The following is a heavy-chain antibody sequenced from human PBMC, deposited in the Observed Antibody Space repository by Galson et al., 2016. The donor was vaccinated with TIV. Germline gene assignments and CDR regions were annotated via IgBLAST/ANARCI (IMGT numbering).Heavy chain of an antibody. CDR2: INHRGST. Sequence: SETLSLTCEVYGGSFNRYYWTWIRQPPGKGLEWIGQINHRGSTKYNPSLNSRVPLSVDTSKNQFSLKMTSMPAADTAVYYCAAPFPGGDDFWSAYYDACDVWCQGTMVTVSS. J-gene: IGHJ3*01. CDR3: AAPFPGGDDFWSAYYDACDV. D-gene: IGHD3-3*01. V-gene: IGHV4-34*01. CDR1: GGSFNRYY.